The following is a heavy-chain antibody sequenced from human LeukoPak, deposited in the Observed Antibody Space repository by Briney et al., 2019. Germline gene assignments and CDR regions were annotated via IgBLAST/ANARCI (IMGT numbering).Heavy chain of an antibody. D-gene: IGHD3-10*01. CDR3: ASRYYVDF. J-gene: IGHJ4*02. Sequence: GGALRLSCAASGFTFSTYWMHWVRQGPGKGLVWVSRISRVGSSATYADSVKGRFTISRGNVKNTLYLQMNSLRAEDTAVYYCASRYYVDFWGQGTLVTVSS. CDR2: ISRVGSSA. V-gene: IGHV3-74*01. CDR1: GFTFSTYW.